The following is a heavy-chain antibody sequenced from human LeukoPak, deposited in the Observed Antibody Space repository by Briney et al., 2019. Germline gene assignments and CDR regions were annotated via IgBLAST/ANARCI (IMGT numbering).Heavy chain of an antibody. CDR3: ARDPLRVVVVAATHWFDP. J-gene: IGHJ5*02. D-gene: IGHD2-15*01. CDR2: ISSSSSYI. V-gene: IGHV3-21*01. Sequence: GGSLRLSCAASGFTFSSYSMNWVRQAPGKGLEWVSSISSSSSYIYYADSVKGRFTISRDNAKNSLYLQMNSLRAEDTAAYYCARDPLRVVVVAATHWFDPWGQGTLVTVSS. CDR1: GFTFSSYS.